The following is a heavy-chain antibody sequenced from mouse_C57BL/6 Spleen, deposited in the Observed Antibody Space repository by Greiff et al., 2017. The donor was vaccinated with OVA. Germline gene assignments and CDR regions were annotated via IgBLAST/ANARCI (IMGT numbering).Heavy chain of an antibody. CDR1: GFTFSSYA. V-gene: IGHV5-4*03. J-gene: IGHJ3*01. CDR2: ISDAGSHT. Sequence: EVMLVESGGGLVKPGGSLKLSCAASGFTFSSYAMSWVRQTPEKRLEWVATISDAGSHTYYPDNVKGRFTISRDNAKNNLYLQMSHLKSEDTAMYYCARGEISNFAYWGQGTLVTVSA. CDR3: ARGEISNFAY.